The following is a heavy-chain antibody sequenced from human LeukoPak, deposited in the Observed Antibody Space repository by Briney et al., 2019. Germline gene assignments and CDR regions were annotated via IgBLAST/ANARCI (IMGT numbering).Heavy chain of an antibody. D-gene: IGHD2-21*01. CDR2: IYYSGST. J-gene: IGHJ3*02. V-gene: IGHV4-31*03. Sequence: PSQTLSLTCTVSGGSISSGGYYWSWIRQDPGKGLEWIGYIYYSGSTYYNPSLKSRVTISVDTSKNQFSLKLSSVTAADTAVYYCARVQLVIGAFDIWGQGTMVTVSS. CDR1: GGSISSGGYY. CDR3: ARVQLVIGAFDI.